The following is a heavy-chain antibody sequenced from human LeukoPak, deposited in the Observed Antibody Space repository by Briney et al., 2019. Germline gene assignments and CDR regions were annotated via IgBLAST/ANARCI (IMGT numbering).Heavy chain of an antibody. CDR1: GYTFSSYD. CDR3: ARGRNERDLRLLLY. V-gene: IGHV1-8*01. J-gene: IGHJ4*02. D-gene: IGHD3-16*01. Sequence: ASVKVSCKASGYTFSSYDINWVRQATGQGLEWMGRMNPNSGNTGYAQKLQGRLIMTTNTSISTAYMELSSLTSEDTAMYYCARGRNERDLRLLLYWGQGTLVTVSS. CDR2: MNPNSGNT.